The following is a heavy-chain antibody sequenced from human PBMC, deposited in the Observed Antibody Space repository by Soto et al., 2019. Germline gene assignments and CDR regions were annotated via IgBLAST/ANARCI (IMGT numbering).Heavy chain of an antibody. Sequence: QVQLVESGGGVVQPGRSLRLSCAASGFTFSSYGMHWVRQAPGKGLEWVAVIWYDGSNKYYADSVKGRFTISRDNSKNTLYLQMNSLRAEDTAVYYCARKYCSGGSCYSDPFQHWGQGTLVTVSS. CDR1: GFTFSSYG. J-gene: IGHJ1*01. V-gene: IGHV3-33*01. CDR2: IWYDGSNK. D-gene: IGHD2-15*01. CDR3: ARKYCSGGSCYSDPFQH.